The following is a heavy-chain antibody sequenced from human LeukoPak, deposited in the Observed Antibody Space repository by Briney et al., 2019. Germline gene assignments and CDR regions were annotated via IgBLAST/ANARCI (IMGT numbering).Heavy chain of an antibody. D-gene: IGHD3-22*01. CDR2: TYYRSKWYN. J-gene: IGHJ4*02. Sequence: SQTLSLTCAISGDSVSSNSAAWNWIRQPPSRGLEWLGRTYYRSKWYNDYAVSVKSRITINPDTSKNQFSLQLNSVTPEDTAVYYCARDRDYYDSSGYDYWGQGTLVTVSS. CDR1: GDSVSSNSAA. V-gene: IGHV6-1*01. CDR3: ARDRDYYDSSGYDY.